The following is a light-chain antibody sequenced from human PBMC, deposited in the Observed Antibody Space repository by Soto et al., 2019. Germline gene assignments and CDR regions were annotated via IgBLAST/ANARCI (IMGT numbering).Light chain of an antibody. CDR2: DAS. J-gene: IGKJ1*01. CDR1: QDIRND. V-gene: IGKV1-6*01. CDR3: QQHGGSPRT. Sequence: ANPMTQSPSSHSASVGDRVTLTCRASQDIRNDLDWFQQKPGKAPKLLIYDASNLQSGVPARFSGSGSGTEFTITTTRLEHEDFAVSYYQQHGGSPRTFGQGTKVDIK.